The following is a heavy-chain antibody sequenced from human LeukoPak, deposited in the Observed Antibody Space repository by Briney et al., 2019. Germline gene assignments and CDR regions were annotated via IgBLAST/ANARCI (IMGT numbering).Heavy chain of an antibody. J-gene: IGHJ4*02. V-gene: IGHV3-48*01. CDR1: GFTFSSYS. CDR3: TREALYFDY. CDR2: ISDTDATI. Sequence: PGGSLRLSCAASGFTFSSYSMNWVHQAPGKGLEWLSYISDTDATIYYADSVKGRFTISRDNAKNSLYLQMNSLRADDTAVYYCTREALYFDYWGQGTLVTVSS.